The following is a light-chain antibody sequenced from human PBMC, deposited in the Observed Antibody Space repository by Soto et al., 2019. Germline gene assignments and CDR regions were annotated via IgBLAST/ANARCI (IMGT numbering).Light chain of an antibody. CDR1: XSDVGSYDL. CDR2: XVN. J-gene: IGLJ1*01. Sequence: QSALTQPASVSGSPGQSIXISXXGTXSDVGSYDLVSWYQHHPGKAPXVMIXXVNKGPSGVSNRFSGSKSGNTASLTISGLQAEDEADYYCCSYAGSSTFVXXTGTKSPS. CDR3: CSYAGSSTFV. V-gene: IGLV2-23*02.